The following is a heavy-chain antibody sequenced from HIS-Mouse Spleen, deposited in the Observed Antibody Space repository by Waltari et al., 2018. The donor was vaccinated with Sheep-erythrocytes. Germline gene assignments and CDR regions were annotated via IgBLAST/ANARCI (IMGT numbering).Heavy chain of an antibody. CDR1: GYSISSGYY. CDR3: ARGVPYSYGGYWYFDL. J-gene: IGHJ2*01. V-gene: IGHV4-38-2*02. D-gene: IGHD5-18*01. Sequence: QVQLQESGPGLVKPSETLSLTCTVSGYSISSGYYWGWIRQPPGKGLEWIGSIYHSGSTYYNPSLKSRFTISVDTSKNQFSLKLSSVTAADTAVYYCARGVPYSYGGYWYFDLWGRGTLVTVSS. CDR2: IYHSGST.